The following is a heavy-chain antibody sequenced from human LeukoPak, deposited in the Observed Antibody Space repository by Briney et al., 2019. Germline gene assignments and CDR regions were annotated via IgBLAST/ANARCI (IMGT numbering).Heavy chain of an antibody. V-gene: IGHV3-7*03. D-gene: IGHD3-10*01. J-gene: IGHJ3*02. Sequence: GGSLRLSCAPSGFTPSRYWMSSVRQAPGKVLDCVANIKEDGSEKYYVDSVKGRFAISRDNAKNSLYLHMNSLTAEDTAVYYCARDWVAGVPFDAFDIWGQGTMVSVSS. CDR1: GFTPSRYW. CDR2: IKEDGSEK. CDR3: ARDWVAGVPFDAFDI.